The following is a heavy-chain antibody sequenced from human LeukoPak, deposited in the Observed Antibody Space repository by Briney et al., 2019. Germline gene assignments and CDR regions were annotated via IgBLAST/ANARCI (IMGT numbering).Heavy chain of an antibody. D-gene: IGHD3-3*01. CDR2: MKQDGSEK. Sequence: GGSLRLSCAASGFTFSSYWMSLVRQAPGKGLEWVANMKQDGSEKYSADSVKGRFTISRDNAKNSLYLQMNSLRAEDTAIYYCASQGRFGWDAFDIWGQETMVTVSS. J-gene: IGHJ3*02. CDR3: ASQGRFGWDAFDI. V-gene: IGHV3-7*01. CDR1: GFTFSSYW.